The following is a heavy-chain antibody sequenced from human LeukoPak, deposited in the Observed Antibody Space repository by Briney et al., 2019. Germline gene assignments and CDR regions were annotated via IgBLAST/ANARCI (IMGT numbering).Heavy chain of an antibody. CDR3: ARNNIPRASGYYEP. Sequence: ASVKVSCKASGYTFTGYYMHWVRQAPGQGLEWMGWINPNSGGTNYAQKFQGRVTMTRDTSISTAYMELSRLRSDDTAVYYCARNNIPRASGYYEPWGQGTLVTVSS. D-gene: IGHD3-3*01. CDR2: INPNSGGT. V-gene: IGHV1-2*02. CDR1: GYTFTGYY. J-gene: IGHJ5*02.